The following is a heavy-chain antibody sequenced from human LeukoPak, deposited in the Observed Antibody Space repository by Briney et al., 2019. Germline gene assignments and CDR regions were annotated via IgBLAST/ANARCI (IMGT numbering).Heavy chain of an antibody. CDR1: GFTFDDYV. D-gene: IGHD6-19*01. CDR3: AKDHQWLAVFDY. Sequence: GGSLRLSCAASGFTFDDYVMHWVRQAPGKGLEWVSGISWNSGSIGYADSVKGRFTISRDNAKNSLYLQMNSLRAEDTALYYCAKDHQWLAVFDYWGQGTLVTVSS. J-gene: IGHJ4*02. V-gene: IGHV3-9*01. CDR2: ISWNSGSI.